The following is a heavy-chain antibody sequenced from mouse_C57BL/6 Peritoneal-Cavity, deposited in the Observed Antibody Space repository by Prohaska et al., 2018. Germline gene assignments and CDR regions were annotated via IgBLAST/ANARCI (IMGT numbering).Heavy chain of an antibody. D-gene: IGHD2-1*01. Sequence: EVQLVESGGGLVQPTGSLKLSCAASGFSFNTYAMNWGCQGPGNGLEWVARIRSKSNNYETYYAESVKDRLTISSNESESMLCLQMNDLKTEDTDTYYCVSYSSMDYWSQGTSVTVSS. CDR3: VSYSSMDY. CDR1: GFSFNTYA. J-gene: IGHJ4*01. CDR2: IRSKSNNYET. V-gene: IGHV10-1*01.